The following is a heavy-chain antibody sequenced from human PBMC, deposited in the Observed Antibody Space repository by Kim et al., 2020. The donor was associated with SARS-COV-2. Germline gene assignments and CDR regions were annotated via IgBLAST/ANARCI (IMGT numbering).Heavy chain of an antibody. CDR2: IKQDESKK. J-gene: IGHJ4*02. V-gene: IGHV3-7*01. Sequence: GGSLRLSCAVSGFTFSSYWMSWVRQAPGKGLEWVAKIKQDESKKSYVDSVKGRFTISRDNAKNSLYLQMNNLRAEDTAVYYCASSPGEQWLVWLDYWGQG. CDR3: ASSPGEQWLVWLDY. D-gene: IGHD6-19*01. CDR1: GFTFSSYW.